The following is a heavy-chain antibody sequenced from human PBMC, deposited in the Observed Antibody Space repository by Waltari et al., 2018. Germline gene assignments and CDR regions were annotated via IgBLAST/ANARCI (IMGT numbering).Heavy chain of an antibody. J-gene: IGHJ3*02. CDR3: ARDGPEGDPERNAFDI. Sequence: QVQLVESGGGVVQPGRSLRLSCAASGFTFSSYALHWVRQAPGKGLEWVAVISYDGSNKYYADSGKGRFTISRDNSKNTLYLQMNSLRAEDTAVYYCARDGPEGDPERNAFDIWGQGTMVTVSS. V-gene: IGHV3-30-3*01. D-gene: IGHD1-1*01. CDR2: ISYDGSNK. CDR1: GFTFSSYA.